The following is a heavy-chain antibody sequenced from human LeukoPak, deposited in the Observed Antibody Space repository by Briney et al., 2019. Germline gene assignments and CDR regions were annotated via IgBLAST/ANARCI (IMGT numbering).Heavy chain of an antibody. Sequence: GVALGLSCAASGFTLEDYGMSWVRQAPGRGLECGSGINWNGGSIGYADSVKGRFTISRDNAKNSLYLQMNSLRAEDTALYYCARANGYSSSPGYFDYWGQGTLVTVSS. J-gene: IGHJ4*02. CDR1: GFTLEDYG. V-gene: IGHV3-20*04. D-gene: IGHD6-6*01. CDR3: ARANGYSSSPGYFDY. CDR2: INWNGGSI.